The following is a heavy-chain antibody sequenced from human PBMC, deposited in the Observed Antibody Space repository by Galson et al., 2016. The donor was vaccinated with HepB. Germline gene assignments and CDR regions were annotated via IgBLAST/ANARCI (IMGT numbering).Heavy chain of an antibody. CDR3: AKLGVSGSGSAAY. J-gene: IGHJ4*02. CDR2: ITNNGDAT. V-gene: IGHV3-23*01. D-gene: IGHD6-19*01. CDR1: GFTFSSYT. Sequence: SLRLSCAASGFTFSSYTMSWVRQAPGKGLEWVSGITNNGDATYYADSVKGRSTLSRDNSKNTLFLQMNSLRAEDTATYYCAKLGVSGSGSAAYWGQGTLVTVSS.